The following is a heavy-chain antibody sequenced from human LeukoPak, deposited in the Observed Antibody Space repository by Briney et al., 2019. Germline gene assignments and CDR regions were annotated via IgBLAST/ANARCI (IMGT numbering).Heavy chain of an antibody. CDR2: IIPIFGTA. V-gene: IGHV1-69*05. Sequence: PGQGLEWMGGIIPIFGTANYAQKFQGRVTITTDESTSTAYMELSSLRSEDTAVYYCASLDYWGQGTLVTVSS. CDR3: ASLDY. J-gene: IGHJ4*02.